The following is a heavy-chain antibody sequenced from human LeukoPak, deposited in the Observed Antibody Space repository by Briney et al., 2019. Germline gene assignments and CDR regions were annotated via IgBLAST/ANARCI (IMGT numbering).Heavy chain of an antibody. CDR2: VYYTGST. V-gene: IGHV4-59*01. J-gene: IGHJ3*02. D-gene: IGHD1-1*01. CDR1: GGSISTYY. Sequence: SETLSPTCTVSGGSISTYYWSWIRQPPGKGLEWIGYVYYTGSTNYNPSLKSRVTMSVDTSKIQFSLKLSSVTAADTAVYYCARRVARTGIYAFDIWGQGTMVTVSS. CDR3: ARRVARTGIYAFDI.